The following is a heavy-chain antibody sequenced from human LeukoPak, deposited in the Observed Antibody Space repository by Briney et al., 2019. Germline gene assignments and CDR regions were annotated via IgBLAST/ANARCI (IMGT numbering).Heavy chain of an antibody. D-gene: IGHD5-24*01. Sequence: GESLKISCAASGFSFRRYAMNWVRQAPGRGLEWVAVISGPGPSTVYADSVKGRFTISRDNSKNTLFLQLDSLGVEDTAIYYCAKEEMPHAFDLWGQGTMVTVSS. CDR3: AKEEMPHAFDL. V-gene: IGHV3-23*01. J-gene: IGHJ3*01. CDR1: GFSFRRYA. CDR2: ISGPGPST.